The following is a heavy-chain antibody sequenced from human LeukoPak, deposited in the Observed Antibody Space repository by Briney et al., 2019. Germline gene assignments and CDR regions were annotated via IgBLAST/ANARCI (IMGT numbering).Heavy chain of an antibody. CDR1: GFTFINYW. CDR2: INNDGSDT. CDR3: ARGYFGPEF. D-gene: IGHD3-9*01. Sequence: GGSLRLFCEASGFTFINYWMHWARQARGEGLVWVSRINNDGSDTTYAGGVKGRFTFSRDNAKNTLYLQMNSLRAEDTAVYYCARGYFGPEFWGQGTLVTVSS. J-gene: IGHJ4*02. V-gene: IGHV3-74*01.